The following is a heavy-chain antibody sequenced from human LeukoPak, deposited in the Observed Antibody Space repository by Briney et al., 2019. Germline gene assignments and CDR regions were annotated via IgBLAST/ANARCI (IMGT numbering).Heavy chain of an antibody. Sequence: SETLSLTCIVSGDSVSGYYWNWIRQPPGKGLEWIGYIYYSGSTNYNPSLKSRVTISVDTSKNQFSLKLSSVTAADTAVYYCARSSPEGGDAFDIWGQGTMVTVSS. V-gene: IGHV4-59*02. CDR3: ARSSPEGGDAFDI. CDR1: GDSVSGYY. J-gene: IGHJ3*02. CDR2: IYYSGST. D-gene: IGHD2-15*01.